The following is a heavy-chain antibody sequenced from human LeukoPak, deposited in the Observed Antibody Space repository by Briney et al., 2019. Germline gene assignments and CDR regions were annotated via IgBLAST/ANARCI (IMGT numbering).Heavy chain of an antibody. CDR1: GGTFSSYA. CDR2: IIPIFGTA. CDR3: ARGRDGYKALWDY. Sequence: GASVKVSCKASGGTFSSYAISWVRQAPGQGLEWMGGIIPIFGTANYAQKFQGRVTITTDESTSTAYMELSSLRSEDTAVYYCARGRDGYKALWDYWGQGTLVTVSS. J-gene: IGHJ4*02. V-gene: IGHV1-69*05. D-gene: IGHD5-24*01.